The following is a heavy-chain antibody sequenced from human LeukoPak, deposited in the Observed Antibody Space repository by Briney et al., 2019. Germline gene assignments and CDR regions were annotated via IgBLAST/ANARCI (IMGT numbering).Heavy chain of an antibody. CDR2: IYSSGTT. CDR1: GGSIDSYY. V-gene: IGHV4-4*09. J-gene: IGHJ4*02. D-gene: IGHD6-13*01. CDR3: AGGSPAAGSNYFDF. Sequence: SETLSLTCTVSGGSIDSYYWSWIRQPPGKGLEWFGYIYSSGTTNYNPSLKSRVTMSVDTSKNQFSLKLSSVTAADRAVYFCAGGSPAAGSNYFDFWGQGALVTVSS.